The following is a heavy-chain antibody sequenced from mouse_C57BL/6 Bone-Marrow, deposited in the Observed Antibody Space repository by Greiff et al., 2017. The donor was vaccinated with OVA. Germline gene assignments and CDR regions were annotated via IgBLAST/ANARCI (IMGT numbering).Heavy chain of an antibody. CDR2: INYDGSST. J-gene: IGHJ2*01. V-gene: IGHV5-16*01. CDR1: GFTFSDYY. CDR3: AREGSLSMRLRRGYYFDY. D-gene: IGHD2-4*01. Sequence: DVKLVESEGGLVQPGSSMKLSCTASGFTFSDYYMAWVRQVPEKGLEWVANINYDGSSTYYLDSLKSRFIISRDNAKNILYLQMSSLKSEDTATYYWAREGSLSMRLRRGYYFDYWGQGTTLTVSS.